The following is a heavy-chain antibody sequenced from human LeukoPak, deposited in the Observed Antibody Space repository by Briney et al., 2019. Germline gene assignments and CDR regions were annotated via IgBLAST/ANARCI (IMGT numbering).Heavy chain of an antibody. V-gene: IGHV3-48*04. J-gene: IGHJ5*02. CDR2: ISSSGRTM. D-gene: IGHD5-18*01. CDR3: ARDSGYSYGAFDP. Sequence: SGGSLRLSCAASGFTFSSYWMSWVRQAPGKGLEWVSYISSSGRTMYYADSVKGRFTISRENAKNSLYLQMNSLRAEDTAVYYCARDSGYSYGAFDPWGQGTLVTVSS. CDR1: GFTFSSYW.